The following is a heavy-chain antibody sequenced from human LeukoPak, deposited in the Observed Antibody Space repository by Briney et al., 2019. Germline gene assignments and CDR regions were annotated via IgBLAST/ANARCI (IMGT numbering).Heavy chain of an antibody. CDR3: ARPSITMVRGVISAFDI. CDR1: GFTFSSYS. D-gene: IGHD3-10*01. CDR2: ISSSSYT. V-gene: IGHV3-21*05. J-gene: IGHJ3*02. Sequence: GGSLRLSCAASGFTFSSYSMNWVRQAPGKGLEWVSYISSSSYTNYADSVKGRFTISRDNAKNSLYLQMNSLRAEDTAVYYCARPSITMVRGVISAFDIWGQGTMVTVSS.